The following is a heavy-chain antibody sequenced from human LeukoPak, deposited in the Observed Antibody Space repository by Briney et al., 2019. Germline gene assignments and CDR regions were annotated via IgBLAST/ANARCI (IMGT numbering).Heavy chain of an antibody. Sequence: PSETLSLTCTVSGYSISSGYYWGWIRHPPGKGLEWIGSIYHSGSTYYNPSLKSRVTISVDTSKNHFSLKLSSVTAADTAVYYCARASNYYDSSGYFHWGQGTLVTVSS. CDR3: ARASNYYDSSGYFH. J-gene: IGHJ4*02. D-gene: IGHD3-22*01. V-gene: IGHV4-38-2*02. CDR2: IYHSGST. CDR1: GYSISSGYY.